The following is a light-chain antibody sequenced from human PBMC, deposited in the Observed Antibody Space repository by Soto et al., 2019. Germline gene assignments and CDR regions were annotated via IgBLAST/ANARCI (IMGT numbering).Light chain of an antibody. V-gene: IGLV2-8*01. Sequence: QSALTQPPSASGSPGQSVTISCAGTSSDVGGYNYVSWYQQHPGKVPKLMIYEVNKRASGVPARFSGSKSGNTASLTVSGLQAEDEADYYCSSYAGSNTDVVFGGGTKLTVL. CDR1: SSDVGGYNY. CDR3: SSYAGSNTDVV. CDR2: EVN. J-gene: IGLJ2*01.